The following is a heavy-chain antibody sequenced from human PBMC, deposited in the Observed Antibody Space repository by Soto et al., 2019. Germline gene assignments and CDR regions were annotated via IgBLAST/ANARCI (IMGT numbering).Heavy chain of an antibody. D-gene: IGHD1-7*01. CDR2: IYRTGGS. CDR3: ASRGQGTSVDY. V-gene: IGHV4-4*02. CDR1: GASFTSNDW. Sequence: QVQLQESGPGLVKPSGTLYLTCAVSGASFTSNDWWTWVRPPPGRGLEWIGEIYRTGGSNYNPSLKSRVTISLDKSENQFSLKVASLTAADTAVYYCASRGQGTSVDYWGQGTLVTVSS. J-gene: IGHJ4*02.